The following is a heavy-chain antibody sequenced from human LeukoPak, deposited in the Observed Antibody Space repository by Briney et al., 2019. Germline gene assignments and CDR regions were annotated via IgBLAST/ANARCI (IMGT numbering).Heavy chain of an antibody. Sequence: SVKVSCKASGGTFSSYAISWVRQAPGQGLEWIGRIIPILGIANYAQKFQGRVTITADKSTSTAYMELSSLRSEDTAVYYCARRSVGATVASFDYWGQGTLVTVSS. D-gene: IGHD4-11*01. CDR3: ARRSVGATVASFDY. CDR2: IIPILGIA. V-gene: IGHV1-69*04. CDR1: GGTFSSYA. J-gene: IGHJ4*02.